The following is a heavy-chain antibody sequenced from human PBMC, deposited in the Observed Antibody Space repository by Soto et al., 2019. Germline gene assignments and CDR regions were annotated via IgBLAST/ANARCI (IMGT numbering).Heavy chain of an antibody. CDR3: ARDPSSGWLFDY. CDR2: ISSSSSYI. J-gene: IGHJ4*02. Sequence: EVQLVESGGGLVKPGGSLRLSCAASGFTFSSYSMNWVRQAPGKGLEWASSISSSSSYIYYADSVKGRFTISRDNAKNSLYLQMNSLRAEDTAVYYCARDPSSGWLFDYWGQGTLVTVSS. D-gene: IGHD6-19*01. V-gene: IGHV3-21*01. CDR1: GFTFSSYS.